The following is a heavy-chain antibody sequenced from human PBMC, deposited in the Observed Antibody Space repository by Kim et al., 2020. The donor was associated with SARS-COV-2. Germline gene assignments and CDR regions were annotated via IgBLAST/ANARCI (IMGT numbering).Heavy chain of an antibody. J-gene: IGHJ3*02. CDR2: ISYDGSNK. Sequence: GGSLRLSCAASGFTFSSYAMHWVRQAPGKGLEWVAVISYDGSNKYYADSVKGRFTISRDNSKNTLYLQMNSLRAEDTAVYYCARDLDIVAISYAFDIWGQGTMVTVSS. D-gene: IGHD5-12*01. V-gene: IGHV3-30*04. CDR1: GFTFSSYA. CDR3: ARDLDIVAISYAFDI.